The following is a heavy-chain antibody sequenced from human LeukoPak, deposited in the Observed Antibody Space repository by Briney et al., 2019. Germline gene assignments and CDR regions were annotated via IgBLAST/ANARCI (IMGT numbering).Heavy chain of an antibody. CDR3: AKETDYNYIYYFDY. V-gene: IGHV3-23*01. CDR1: GFTFSSYA. D-gene: IGHD5-24*01. Sequence: GGSLRLSCAASGFTFSSYAMRWVRQAPGKGLEWVSSISGSGASTYYADSVKGRFTISRDNSKNTLYLQMNSLRAEDTAVYSCAKETDYNYIYYFDYWGQGTLVTVSS. J-gene: IGHJ4*02. CDR2: ISGSGAST.